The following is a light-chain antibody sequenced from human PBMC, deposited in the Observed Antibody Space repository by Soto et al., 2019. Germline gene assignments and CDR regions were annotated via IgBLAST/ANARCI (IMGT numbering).Light chain of an antibody. Sequence: QSVLTQPPSVSGAPGQRVTISCTGSSSNIGAGYDVHWYQQLPGTAPELLIYGKSNRPSGVPDRFSGSKSGTSASLAITGLQVEDEADYYCQSYDSSLSGSGVFGTGTKVTVL. CDR1: SSNIGAGYD. V-gene: IGLV1-40*01. J-gene: IGLJ1*01. CDR3: QSYDSSLSGSGV. CDR2: GKS.